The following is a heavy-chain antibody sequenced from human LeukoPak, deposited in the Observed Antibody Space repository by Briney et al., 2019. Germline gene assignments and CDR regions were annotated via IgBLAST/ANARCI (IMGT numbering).Heavy chain of an antibody. Sequence: GGSLRLSCAASGFTVSSNYMSWVRQAPGKGLEWVSVIYSGGSTYYADSVKGRFTISRDNSKNTLYLQMNSLRAEDTAVYYCARVEGGYSYGYLDYWGQGTPVTVSS. CDR2: IYSGGST. V-gene: IGHV3-53*01. D-gene: IGHD5-18*01. CDR3: ARVEGGYSYGYLDY. CDR1: GFTVSSNY. J-gene: IGHJ4*02.